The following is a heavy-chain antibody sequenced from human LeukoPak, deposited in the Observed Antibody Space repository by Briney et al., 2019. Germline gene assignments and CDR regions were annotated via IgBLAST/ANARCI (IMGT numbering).Heavy chain of an antibody. CDR1: XTFTXXG. CDR2: ISAYNGNT. CDR3: ARVWDGYYYDSSGYYDDAFDI. V-gene: IGHV1-18*01. D-gene: IGHD3-22*01. J-gene: IGHJ3*02. Sequence: XTFTXXGISWVRQAPGQGLEWMGWISAYNGNTNYAQKLQGRVTMTTDTSTSTAYMELRSLRSDDTAVYYCARVWDGYYYDSSGYYDDAFDIWGQGTMVTVSS.